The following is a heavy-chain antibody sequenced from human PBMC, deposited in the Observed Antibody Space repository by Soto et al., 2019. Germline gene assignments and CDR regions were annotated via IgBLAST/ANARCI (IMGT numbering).Heavy chain of an antibody. V-gene: IGHV1-69*12. J-gene: IGHJ6*02. D-gene: IGHD5-12*01. CDR3: ARDKERQRLGGNYYYAMDV. CDR2: IIPIFRTP. CDR1: GGTFNTFA. Sequence: QVQLVQSGAEVKKPGSSVKVSCKASGGTFNTFAISWVRQAPGQGFEWLGGIIPIFRTPDYAQKFQGRVTIIEDESASTAYMERSSLRSDDTAVDYCARDKERQRLGGNYYYAMDVWGQGTTVTVSS.